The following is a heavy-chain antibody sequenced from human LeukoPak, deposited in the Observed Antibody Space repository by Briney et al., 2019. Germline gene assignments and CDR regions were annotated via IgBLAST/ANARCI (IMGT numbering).Heavy chain of an antibody. V-gene: IGHV1-2*02. CDR3: ARGGDRSPVYYYYMDV. Sequence: ASVKVSCKASGYTFTGYYMHWVRQAPGQGLEWMGWINPNSGGTNYAQKFQGRVTMTRDTSISTAYMELSRLRSDDTAVYYCARGGDRSPVYYYYMDVWGKGTTVTVSS. D-gene: IGHD2-15*01. CDR1: GYTFTGYY. J-gene: IGHJ6*03. CDR2: INPNSGGT.